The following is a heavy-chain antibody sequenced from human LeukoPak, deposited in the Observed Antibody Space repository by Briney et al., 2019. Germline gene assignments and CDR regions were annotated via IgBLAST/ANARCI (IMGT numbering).Heavy chain of an antibody. CDR2: ITYSSSYK. J-gene: IGHJ5*02. D-gene: IGHD4-17*01. CDR1: GFTFSSYS. V-gene: IGHV3-21*01. CDR3: AREGYGDYGWLDP. Sequence: PGGSLRLSCAASGFTFSSYSMNWVHQAPGMGLEWVSSITYSSSYKYYADSVKGRFTISRDNAKNSLYLEMNSLRAEDTAVYYCAREGYGDYGWLDPWGQGTLVTVSS.